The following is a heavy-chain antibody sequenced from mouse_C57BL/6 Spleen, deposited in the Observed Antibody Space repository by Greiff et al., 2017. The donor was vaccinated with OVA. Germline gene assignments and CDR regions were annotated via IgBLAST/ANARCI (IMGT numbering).Heavy chain of an antibody. J-gene: IGHJ2*01. CDR3: ARGPNCVYYFDY. Sequence: VQLQQSGPVLVKPGASVKMSCKASGYTFTDYYMNWVKQSHGKSLEWIGVINPYNGGTSYNQKFKGKATLTVDKSSSTAYMELNSLTSEDSAVYYCARGPNCVYYFDYWGQGTTLTVSS. D-gene: IGHD4-1*01. V-gene: IGHV1-19*01. CDR2: INPYNGGT. CDR1: GYTFTDYY.